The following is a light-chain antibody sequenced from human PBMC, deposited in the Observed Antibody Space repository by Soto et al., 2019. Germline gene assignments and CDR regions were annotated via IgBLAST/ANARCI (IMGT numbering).Light chain of an antibody. CDR2: GAS. CDR1: QSLSSDS. CDR3: HQYGSSPLT. J-gene: IGKJ4*01. V-gene: IGKV3-20*01. Sequence: ENVLTQFPGTLSLSPGDRATLSCRASQSLSSDSLAWYQQKPGQAPRLLIYGASSRANGIPDRFSGSGSGTDFTLTISRLGPEDFAVYYCHQYGSSPLTFGGGAKVEIK.